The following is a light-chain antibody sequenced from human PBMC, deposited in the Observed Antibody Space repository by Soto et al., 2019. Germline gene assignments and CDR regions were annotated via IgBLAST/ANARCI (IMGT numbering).Light chain of an antibody. Sequence: EIVLTQSPGTLSLSPGERATLSCRASQSVSNNNLAWYRQKRGQAPRLLIYDTSTRATGIPARFSGTGSGTDFTLTVSSLQSEDFAVYYCQQYDNWPQTFGQGTKVDIK. V-gene: IGKV3-15*01. CDR1: QSVSNN. J-gene: IGKJ1*01. CDR2: DTS. CDR3: QQYDNWPQT.